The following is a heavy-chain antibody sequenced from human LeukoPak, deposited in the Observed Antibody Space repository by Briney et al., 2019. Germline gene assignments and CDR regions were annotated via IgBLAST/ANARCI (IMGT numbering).Heavy chain of an antibody. CDR3: ARAGGEEPRSYYYYYYMDV. D-gene: IGHD3-10*01. V-gene: IGHV5-51*01. J-gene: IGHJ6*03. CDR2: IYPGDSDT. CDR1: GYGFTSYW. Sequence: GESLKISCKGSGYGFTSYWIGWVRQMPGKGLEWMGIIYPGDSDTRYSPSFQGQVTISADKSISTAYLQWSSLKASDTAMYYCARAGGEEPRSYYYYYYMDVWGKGTTVTVSS.